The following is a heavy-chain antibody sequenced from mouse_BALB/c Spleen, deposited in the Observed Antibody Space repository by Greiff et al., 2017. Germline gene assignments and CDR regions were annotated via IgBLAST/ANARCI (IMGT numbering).Heavy chain of an antibody. V-gene: IGHV7-1*02. CDR2: SRNKANDYTT. CDR3: ARDADGSSYGYFDV. CDR1: GFTFSDFY. J-gene: IGHJ1*01. D-gene: IGHD1-1*01. Sequence: EVKLMESGGGLVQPGGSLRLSCATSGFTFSDFYMEWVRQPPGKRLEWIAASRNKANDYTTEYSASVKGRFIVSRDTSQSILYLQMNALRAEDTAIYYCARDADGSSYGYFDVWGAGTTVTVSS.